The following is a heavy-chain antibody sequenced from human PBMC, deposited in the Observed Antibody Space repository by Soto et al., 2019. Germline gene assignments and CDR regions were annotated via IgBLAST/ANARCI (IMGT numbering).Heavy chain of an antibody. CDR2: ISSYNGDT. CDR3: AREGVAPYYYYGMDV. J-gene: IGHJ6*02. Sequence: QVQLVQSGAEVKKPGASVKVSCKASGYTFTRSGISWVRQAPGQGPDWMGWISSYNGDTNYAQTFQGRVTMTTDTSTSTVYMELRSLRSDDTAVYYCAREGVAPYYYYGMDVWGQGTPVTVSS. V-gene: IGHV1-18*01. CDR1: GYTFTRSG. D-gene: IGHD5-12*01.